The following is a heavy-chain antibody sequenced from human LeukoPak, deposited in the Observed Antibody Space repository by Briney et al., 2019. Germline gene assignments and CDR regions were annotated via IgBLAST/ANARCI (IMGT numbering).Heavy chain of an antibody. J-gene: IGHJ4*02. CDR2: IYFIGST. V-gene: IGHV4-39*02. D-gene: IGHD1-7*01. CDR3: ARGIIGTFDF. CDR1: GASISSSSYY. Sequence: SETLSLTCTVSGASISSSSYYEAWIRQPPGKGLEWIGSIYFIGSTYYNTSFKSRVTISVDTSKNQFSLNLSSATAADTAVYYCARGIIGTFDFWGQGILVSVSS.